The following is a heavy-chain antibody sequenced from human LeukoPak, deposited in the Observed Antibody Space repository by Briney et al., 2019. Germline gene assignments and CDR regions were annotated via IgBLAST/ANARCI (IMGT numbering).Heavy chain of an antibody. V-gene: IGHV4-34*01. Sequence: SETLSLTCAVYGGSFSGYYWSWIRQPPGKGLEWIGEINHSGSTNYNPSLKSRVTISVDTSKNQFSLKLSSVTAADTAVYYCARDRSLMVRGRGYYYYMDVWGKGTTVTVSS. CDR3: ARDRSLMVRGRGYYYYMDV. D-gene: IGHD3-10*01. CDR2: INHSGST. J-gene: IGHJ6*03. CDR1: GGSFSGYY.